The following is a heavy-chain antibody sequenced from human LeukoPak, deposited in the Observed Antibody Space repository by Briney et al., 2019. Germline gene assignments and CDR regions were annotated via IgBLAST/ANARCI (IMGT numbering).Heavy chain of an antibody. Sequence: VASVKASCKASGYTFTSYAMNWVRQAPGQGLEWMGWINTNTGNPTYAQGFTGRFVFSLDTSVSTAYLQISSLEAEDTAVYYCARGGFGVVIMNWFDPWGQGTLVTVSS. D-gene: IGHD3-3*01. CDR3: ARGGFGVVIMNWFDP. CDR2: INTNTGNP. CDR1: GYTFTSYA. J-gene: IGHJ5*02. V-gene: IGHV7-4-1*02.